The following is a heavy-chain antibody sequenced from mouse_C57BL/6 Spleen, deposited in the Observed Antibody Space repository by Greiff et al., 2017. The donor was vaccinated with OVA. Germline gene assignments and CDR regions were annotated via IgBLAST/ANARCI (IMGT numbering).Heavy chain of an antibody. D-gene: IGHD1-1*01. Sequence: EVQVVESGGGLVKPGGSLKLSCAASGFTFSDYGMHWVRQAPEKGLEWVAYISSGSSTIYYADTVKGRFTISRDNAKNTLFLQMTSLRSEDTAMYYCETPPSRYDSSLHYFVYGPKRTTLTVSS. V-gene: IGHV5-17*01. CDR2: ISSGSSTI. CDR3: ETPPSRYDSSLHYFVY. J-gene: IGHJ2*01. CDR1: GFTFSDYG.